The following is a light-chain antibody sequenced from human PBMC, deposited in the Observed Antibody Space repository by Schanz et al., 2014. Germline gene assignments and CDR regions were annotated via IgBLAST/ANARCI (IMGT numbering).Light chain of an antibody. J-gene: IGLJ3*02. CDR1: SSNIGSNY. CDR2: SNN. Sequence: QSVLTQPPSASGTPGQRVTISCSGSSSNIGSNYVYWYQQLPGTAPKLLIYSNNQRPSGVPDRFSGSKSGTSASLAISGLRSDDEADYYCATWDDIMSAWVFGGGTKLTVL. CDR3: ATWDDIMSAWV. V-gene: IGLV1-47*02.